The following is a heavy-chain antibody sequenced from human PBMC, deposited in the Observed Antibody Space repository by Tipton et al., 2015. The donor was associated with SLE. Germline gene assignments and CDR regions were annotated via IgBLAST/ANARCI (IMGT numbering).Heavy chain of an antibody. CDR1: GDSISTGPYY. V-gene: IGHV4-61*09. CDR3: ARQTIGWSASYRYFDL. Sequence: TLSLTCTVSGDSISTGPYYWTWIRQPAGKGLEWIGQILVRGITNYNPSLKSRVTISLDTPNNQFSLRLTSVTAADTAVYYCARQTIGWSASYRYFDLWGRGTLVTVSS. D-gene: IGHD6-19*01. J-gene: IGHJ2*01. CDR2: ILVRGIT.